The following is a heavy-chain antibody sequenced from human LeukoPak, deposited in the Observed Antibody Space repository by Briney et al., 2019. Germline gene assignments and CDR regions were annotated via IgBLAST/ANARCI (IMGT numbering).Heavy chain of an antibody. CDR3: ARDPNTAMASFDF. CDR1: GFTFDDYA. V-gene: IGHV3-9*01. D-gene: IGHD5-18*01. Sequence: PGGSLRLSCAASGFTFDDYAMHWVRQAPGKGLEWVSGISWNSGSIGYADSVKGRFTISRDNAKNSLYLQMNSLRAEDTALYYCARDPNTAMASFDFWGQGTLVSVSS. CDR2: ISWNSGSI. J-gene: IGHJ4*02.